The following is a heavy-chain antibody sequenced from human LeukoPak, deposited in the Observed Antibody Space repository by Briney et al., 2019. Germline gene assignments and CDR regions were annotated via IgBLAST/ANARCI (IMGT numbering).Heavy chain of an antibody. Sequence: GGSLRPSCAASGFTFDDYAMHWVRQAPGKGLEWVSGISWNSGSIGYADSVKGRFTISRDNAKNSLYLQMNSLRAEDTALYYCAKDAGGSGSYYSAFDIWGQGTMVTVSS. D-gene: IGHD3-10*01. CDR2: ISWNSGSI. V-gene: IGHV3-9*01. CDR1: GFTFDDYA. CDR3: AKDAGGSGSYYSAFDI. J-gene: IGHJ3*02.